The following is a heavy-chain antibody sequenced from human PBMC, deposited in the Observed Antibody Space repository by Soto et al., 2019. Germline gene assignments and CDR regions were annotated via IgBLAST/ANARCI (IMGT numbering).Heavy chain of an antibody. V-gene: IGHV4-30-4*01. D-gene: IGHD2-15*01. CDR3: ATMGTPATGLYFFDY. CDR1: GGSISSGNYY. Sequence: QVQLQESGPGLVKPSQTLSLTCTVSGGSISSGNYYWSWIRQPPGKGLEWIGFISYSESTYYSTSLKSRVTKSVDTSKSQCSLNLSFVTAADTAVYYCATMGTPATGLYFFDYWGHGSLVTVSS. CDR2: ISYSEST. J-gene: IGHJ4*01.